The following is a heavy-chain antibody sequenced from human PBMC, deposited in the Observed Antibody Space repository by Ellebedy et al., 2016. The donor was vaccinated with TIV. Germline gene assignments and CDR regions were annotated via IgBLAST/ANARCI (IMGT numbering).Heavy chain of an antibody. J-gene: IGHJ4*02. CDR2: IKQDGSEK. Sequence: GGSLRLXCAGSGFTLKDKWMSWVRQAPGKGLEWVANIKQDGSEKYYVDSVKGRFTISRDNSKNTLYLQMNSLRAEDTAVYYCARYGDYVWDLKTDYWGQGTLVTGSS. V-gene: IGHV3-7*01. CDR3: ARYGDYVWDLKTDY. D-gene: IGHD4-17*01. CDR1: GFTLKDKW.